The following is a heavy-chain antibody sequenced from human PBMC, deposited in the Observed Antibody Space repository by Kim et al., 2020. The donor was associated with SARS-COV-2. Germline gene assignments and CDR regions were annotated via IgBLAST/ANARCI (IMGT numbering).Heavy chain of an antibody. V-gene: IGHV4-59*08. Sequence: SETLSLTCTVSGGSISSYYWSWIRQPPGKGLEWIGYIYYSGSTNYNPSLKSRVTISVDTSKNQFSLKLSSVTAADTAVYYCASATATPPSWFDPWGQGTLVTVSS. CDR1: GGSISSYY. D-gene: IGHD5-18*01. J-gene: IGHJ5*02. CDR2: IYYSGST. CDR3: ASATATPPSWFDP.